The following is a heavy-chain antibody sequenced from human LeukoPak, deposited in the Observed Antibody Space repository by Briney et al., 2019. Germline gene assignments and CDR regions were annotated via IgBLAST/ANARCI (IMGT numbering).Heavy chain of an antibody. CDR1: GGSISSGSYY. Sequence: SETLSLTCTVSGGSISSGSYYWRWIRQPAGKGLEWIGRIYTSGSTNYNPSLKSRVTISVDTSKNQFSLKLSSVTAADTAVYYCASIYYYDSAPIDPWGQGTLVTVSS. J-gene: IGHJ5*02. CDR2: IYTSGST. V-gene: IGHV4-61*02. CDR3: ASIYYYDSAPIDP. D-gene: IGHD3-22*01.